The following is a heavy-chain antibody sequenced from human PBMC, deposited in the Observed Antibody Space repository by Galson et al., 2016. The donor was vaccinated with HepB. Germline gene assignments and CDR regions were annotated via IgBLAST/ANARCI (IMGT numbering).Heavy chain of an antibody. CDR2: IIPNLGTA. CDR3: ARSEEPVKGYGSSSSCYFFDF. Sequence: SVKVSCKASGGTFNSYGISWVRQAPGQGLEWMGGIIPNLGTAKYAQKFQGRVTITADTSTSTVYMELSSLRSEDTAVFYCARSEEPVKGYGSSSSCYFFDFWGQGTLVTVSS. J-gene: IGHJ4*02. V-gene: IGHV1-69*06. CDR1: GGTFNSYG. D-gene: IGHD2-2*01.